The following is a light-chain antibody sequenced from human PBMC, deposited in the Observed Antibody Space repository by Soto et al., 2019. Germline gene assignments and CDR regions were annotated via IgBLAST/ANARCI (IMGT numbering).Light chain of an antibody. V-gene: IGLV2-23*01. CDR2: EGS. Sequence: QSVLTQPASVSGSPGQSLTISCTGTSSDFGSSNFVSWYQQHPGKAPKLIIYEGSRRPSGVSGRFSGSKSGNAASLTISGLQAEDEADYYCCSFPGTSTLYVFGSGTKVTVL. CDR3: CSFPGTSTLYV. J-gene: IGLJ1*01. CDR1: SSDFGSSNF.